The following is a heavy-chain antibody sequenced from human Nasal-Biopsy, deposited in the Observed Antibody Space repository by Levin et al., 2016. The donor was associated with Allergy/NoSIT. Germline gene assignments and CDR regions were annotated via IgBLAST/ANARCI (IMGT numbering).Heavy chain of an antibody. D-gene: IGHD2-2*01. Sequence: GESLKISCAASDFTFHSYTMNWVRQAPGKGLEWVSVIYSGGSTYYADSVRGRFTISRDNSKNTLYLQMNSLRAEDTAVYYCASHPRCTSCYVTGDSWGQGTLVTVSS. J-gene: IGHJ4*02. V-gene: IGHV3-53*01. CDR1: DFTFHSYT. CDR3: ASHPRCTSCYVTGDS. CDR2: IYSGGST.